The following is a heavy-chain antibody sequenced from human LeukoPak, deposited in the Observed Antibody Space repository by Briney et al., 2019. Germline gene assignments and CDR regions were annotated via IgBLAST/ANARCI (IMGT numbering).Heavy chain of an antibody. CDR2: INHSGST. V-gene: IGHV4-34*01. CDR1: GGSFSGYY. CDR3: ARGKRGKGLKTYYYDSSGYWPIDY. Sequence: SETLSLTCAVCGGSFSGYYWSWIRQPPGKGLEWIGEINHSGSTNYNPSLKSRVTISVDTSKNQFSLKLSSVTAADTAVYYCARGKRGKGLKTYYYDSSGYWPIDYWGQGTLVTVSS. D-gene: IGHD3-22*01. J-gene: IGHJ4*02.